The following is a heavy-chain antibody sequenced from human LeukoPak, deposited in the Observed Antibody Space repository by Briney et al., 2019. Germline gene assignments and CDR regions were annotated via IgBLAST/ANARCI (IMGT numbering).Heavy chain of an antibody. CDR2: IKKDGSEK. D-gene: IGHD5-18*01. CDR3: ARDLSGVTGYTYGRGIDY. V-gene: IGHV3-7*01. J-gene: IGHJ4*02. Sequence: GGPLRLPCAASGFTFNSYWMSWVRQAPGKGLEWVANIKKDGSEKYYVDSVKGRFTISRDNAKTSLYLQMNSLRAEDTAVYYCARDLSGVTGYTYGRGIDYWGQGTLVTVSS. CDR1: GFTFNSYW.